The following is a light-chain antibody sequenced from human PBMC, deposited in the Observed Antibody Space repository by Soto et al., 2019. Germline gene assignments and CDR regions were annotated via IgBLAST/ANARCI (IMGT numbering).Light chain of an antibody. V-gene: IGKV1-5*01. CDR1: QSISSW. CDR3: QHDNSVSPWT. J-gene: IGKJ1*01. Sequence: DIQLTLSPSTLSASEETRFTITGRVSQSISSWLAWYQQKPGKAPKLLIFDASSLESGFPSSFSCSVSGTEFTLTISCLQRDDFGPCYCQHDNSVSPWTYAEGARVEIK. CDR2: DAS.